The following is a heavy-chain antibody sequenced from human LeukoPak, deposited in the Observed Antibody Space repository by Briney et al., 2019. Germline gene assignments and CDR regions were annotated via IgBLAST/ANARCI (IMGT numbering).Heavy chain of an antibody. D-gene: IGHD2-2*01. Sequence: GGSLRLSCAASGFTFSSYAMSWVRQAPGKGLERVSAISGSGGSTYYADSVKGRFTISRDNSKNTLYLQMNSLRAEDTAVYYCAKEPPRGYCSSTSCHPLGQGTLVTVSS. V-gene: IGHV3-23*01. J-gene: IGHJ5*02. CDR1: GFTFSSYA. CDR3: AKEPPRGYCSSTSCHP. CDR2: ISGSGGST.